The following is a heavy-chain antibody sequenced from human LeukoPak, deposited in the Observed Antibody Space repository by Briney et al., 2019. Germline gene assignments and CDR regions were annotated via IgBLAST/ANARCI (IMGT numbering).Heavy chain of an antibody. CDR3: ARSRAGTWIGRIDQ. J-gene: IGHJ4*02. CDR1: AGSISRYY. CDR2: IDTTGST. Sequence: SETLSLTCSVSAGSISRYYWSWIRQPAGKGLEWIGLIDTTGSTNYNPSLKSRLTLSIDTSKNQFSLRLNSVTAADTGVYYCARSRAGTWIGRIDQWGQGTLVTVSS. D-gene: IGHD6-19*01. V-gene: IGHV4-4*07.